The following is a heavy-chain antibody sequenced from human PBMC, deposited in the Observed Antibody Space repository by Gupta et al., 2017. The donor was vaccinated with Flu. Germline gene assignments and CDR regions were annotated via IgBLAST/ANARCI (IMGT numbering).Heavy chain of an antibody. CDR2: ILPLFGTT. J-gene: IGHJ4*02. V-gene: IGHV1-69*06. Sequence: FSSFLFSWVRQAPGQGLEWMGGILPLFGTTNYAQKFQGRVTITADRSTSTAYLGLSSVTSEDTAVYYCVTRTGGFDFWGQGTLVTVSS. CDR1: FSSFL. CDR3: VTRTGGFDF.